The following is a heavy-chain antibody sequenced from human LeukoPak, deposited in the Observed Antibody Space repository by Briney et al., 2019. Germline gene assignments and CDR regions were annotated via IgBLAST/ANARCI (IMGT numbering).Heavy chain of an antibody. CDR3: AGGLYGGVFDN. CDR2: ISTDSGST. V-gene: IGHV3-23*01. J-gene: IGHJ4*02. CDR1: GLTFSNYA. Sequence: GGSLSLSCVMSGLTFSNYAMNWVRQAPGKGREWISDISTDSGSTYHIESVRGRFTISRDNSRSTLYLQMNSLRADDTGVYYCAGGLYGGVFDNWGQGTLVTVSS. D-gene: IGHD4/OR15-4a*01.